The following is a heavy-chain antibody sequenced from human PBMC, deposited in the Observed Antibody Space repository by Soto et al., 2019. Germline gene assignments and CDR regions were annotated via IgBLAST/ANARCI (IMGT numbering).Heavy chain of an antibody. D-gene: IGHD1-1*01. CDR2: IYYSGCT. V-gene: IGHV4-30-4*01. J-gene: IGHJ5*02. CDR3: AREEHRQMGWFDP. Sequence: QVQLQESGPGLVKPSQTLSLTCTVSGGSISSGDYYWSWIRQPPGKGLEWIAYIYYSGCTFYNPSLKSRVTISVDTSKNQFSLRLSSVTPADTAVYYCAREEHRQMGWFDPWGQGTLVTVSS. CDR1: GGSISSGDYY.